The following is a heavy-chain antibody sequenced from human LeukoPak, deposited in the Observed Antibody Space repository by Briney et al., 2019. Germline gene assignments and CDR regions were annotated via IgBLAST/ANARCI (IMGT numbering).Heavy chain of an antibody. J-gene: IGHJ4*02. V-gene: IGHV4-30-4*01. CDR3: ARGWRSNWNYSPYYFDY. CDR2: INHSGST. D-gene: IGHD1-7*01. Sequence: PSQTLSLTCTVSGGSISSGDYYWSWIRQPPGKGLEWIEEINHSGSTNYNPSLKSRVTISVDTSKNQFSLKLSSVTAADTAVYYCARGWRSNWNYSPYYFDYWGQGTLVTVSS. CDR1: GGSISSGDYY.